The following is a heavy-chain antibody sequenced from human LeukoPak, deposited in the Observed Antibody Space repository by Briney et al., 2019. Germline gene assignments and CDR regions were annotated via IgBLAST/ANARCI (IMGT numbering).Heavy chain of an antibody. Sequence: SETLSLTCAVYGGSFSGYYWSWIHQPPGKGLEWIGEINHSGSTNYNPSLKSRVTISVDTSKNQFSLKLSSVTAADTAVYAREGFEQQLGVGECYFDYWGQGTLVTVSS. CDR2: INHSGST. V-gene: IGHV4-34*01. CDR1: GGSFSGYY. CDR3: EGFEQQLGVGECYFDY. D-gene: IGHD6-13*01. J-gene: IGHJ4*02.